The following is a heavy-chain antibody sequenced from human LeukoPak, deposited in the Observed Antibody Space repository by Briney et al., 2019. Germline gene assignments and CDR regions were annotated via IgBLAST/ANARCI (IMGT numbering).Heavy chain of an antibody. J-gene: IGHJ6*02. Sequence: PGGSLRLSCAASGFTFSSYAMSWVRQAPGKGLEWVANIKQDGSEKYYVDSVKGRFTISRDNSKNTLYLQMNSLRAEDTAVYYCARDERFGEFLLYYYGMDVWGQGTTVTVSS. V-gene: IGHV3-7*01. CDR1: GFTFSSYA. CDR3: ARDERFGEFLLYYYGMDV. CDR2: IKQDGSEK. D-gene: IGHD3-10*01.